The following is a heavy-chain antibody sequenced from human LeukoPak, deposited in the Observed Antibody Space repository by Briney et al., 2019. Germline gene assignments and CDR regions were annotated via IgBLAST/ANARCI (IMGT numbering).Heavy chain of an antibody. CDR1: GFTFSSYA. CDR2: ISSNGGST. D-gene: IGHD5-24*01. J-gene: IGHJ3*02. V-gene: IGHV3-64*01. CDR3: AREMATMQSAFDI. Sequence: GGSLRLPCAASGFTFSSYAMHWVRQAPGKGLEYVSAISSNGGSTCYANSVKGRFTISRDNSKNTLYLQMGSLRAEDMAVYYCAREMATMQSAFDIWGQGTMVTVSS.